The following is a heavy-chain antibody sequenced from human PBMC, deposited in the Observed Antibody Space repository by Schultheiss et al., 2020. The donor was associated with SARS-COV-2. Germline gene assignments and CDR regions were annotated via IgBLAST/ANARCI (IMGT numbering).Heavy chain of an antibody. Sequence: SQTLSLTCTVSGGSLSRSTYYWGWIRQSPGKGLEWIGSMHYSGVSYYNPSLESRVTISLDTAKNQFSLKLTSVTAADTAVYYCARGGQGQLVRWRGYYYMDVWGKGTTVTVSS. CDR3: ARGGQGQLVRWRGYYYMDV. V-gene: IGHV4-39*01. D-gene: IGHD6-6*01. CDR1: GGSLSRSTYY. J-gene: IGHJ6*03. CDR2: MHYSGVS.